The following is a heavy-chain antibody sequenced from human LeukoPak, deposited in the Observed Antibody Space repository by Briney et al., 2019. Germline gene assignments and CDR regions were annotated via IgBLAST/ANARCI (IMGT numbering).Heavy chain of an antibody. J-gene: IGHJ4*02. Sequence: GGSLRLSCAASGFTFSSCWMGWVRQAPGKGLEGVSSISTTSDHIHYADSLKGRVAISRDNAKNPLYLQMNSLRAEDTAVYYCARGGIYSQGFDYWGQGSLVTVSS. CDR2: ISTTSDHI. D-gene: IGHD6-13*01. CDR1: GFTFSSCW. CDR3: ARGGIYSQGFDY. V-gene: IGHV3-21*01.